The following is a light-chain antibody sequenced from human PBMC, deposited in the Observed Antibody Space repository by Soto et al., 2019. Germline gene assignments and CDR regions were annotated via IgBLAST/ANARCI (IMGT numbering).Light chain of an antibody. V-gene: IGKV3-20*01. CDR3: QQYGTSPPIS. CDR1: QSVSSRY. Sequence: EVVLTQSPGTLSLSPGERATLSCRASQSVSSRYLAWYQQKPGQAPRLLIYGASSRATGIPDRFSGSGSGTDSTLTISRLEPEDFAVYYCQQYGTSPPISFGPGTKVDIK. CDR2: GAS. J-gene: IGKJ3*01.